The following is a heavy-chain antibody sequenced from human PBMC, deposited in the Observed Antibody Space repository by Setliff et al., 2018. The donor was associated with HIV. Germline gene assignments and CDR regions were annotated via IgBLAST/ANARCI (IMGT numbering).Heavy chain of an antibody. CDR2: ISIGSGAAI. J-gene: IGHJ6*02. Sequence: GGSLRLSCAASGFTFRNYNFNWVRQAPGRGLEWVSSISIGSGAAIYYAESVQGRFTVSRDNSKNSLYLQMNSLRVEDTAVYYCARDYLYYNIYKGSPVYGMDVWGQGTTVTVSS. CDR3: ARDYLYYNIYKGSPVYGMDV. D-gene: IGHD3-9*01. CDR1: GFTFRNYN. V-gene: IGHV3-21*01.